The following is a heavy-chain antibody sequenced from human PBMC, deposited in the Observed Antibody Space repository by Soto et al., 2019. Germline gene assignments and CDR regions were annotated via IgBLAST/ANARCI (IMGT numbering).Heavy chain of an antibody. CDR2: FFSDAER. J-gene: IGHJ6*02. CDR3: ARMDGDYNYYGLDV. V-gene: IGHV2-26*01. CDR1: GFSLTNGRMG. D-gene: IGHD4-17*01. Sequence: QVTLKESGPVLVKPTETLPLTCSVSGFSLTNGRMGVSWIRQPPGKALEWLAHFFSDAERAYSTSMQSRLNMYKDSSGSQVVLTMTNMAPADTATYFCARMDGDYNYYGLDVWGHGIAVTLSS.